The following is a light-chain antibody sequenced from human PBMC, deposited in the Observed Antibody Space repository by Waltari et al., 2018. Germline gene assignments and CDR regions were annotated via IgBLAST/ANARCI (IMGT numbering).Light chain of an antibody. V-gene: IGKV1-5*03. CDR3: QQYSSYTT. CDR2: KAS. Sequence: DIQMTQSPSTLSASVGDRVTITCRASQSISSWLAWYQQKPGKAPKPLIYKASNLESGVPSRFSGSGSGTEFTLTISSLQPDDFATYYCQQYSSYTTFGQGTKVEIK. CDR1: QSISSW. J-gene: IGKJ1*01.